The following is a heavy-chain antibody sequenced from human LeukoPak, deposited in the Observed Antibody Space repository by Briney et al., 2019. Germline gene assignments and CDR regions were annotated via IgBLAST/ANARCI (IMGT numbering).Heavy chain of an antibody. Sequence: QSGGSLRLSCVVSGFTLSQYWMTWVRQAPGKGLEWVSTISDSGGYTYYTDSVKGRFTISRDNSKNTLYLQMNSLRAEDTAVYYCAKVFRSHFLGGKRAYYFDYWGQGTLVTVSS. CDR2: ISDSGGYT. D-gene: IGHD3-16*01. V-gene: IGHV3-23*01. CDR1: GFTLSQYW. CDR3: AKVFRSHFLGGKRAYYFDY. J-gene: IGHJ4*02.